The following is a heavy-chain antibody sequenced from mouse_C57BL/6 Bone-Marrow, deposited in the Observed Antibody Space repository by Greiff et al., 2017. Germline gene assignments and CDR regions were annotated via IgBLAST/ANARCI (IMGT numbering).Heavy chain of an antibody. CDR1: GYTFTSYT. CDR2: INPSSGYT. D-gene: IGHD2-10*02. J-gene: IGHJ3*01. Sequence: QVQLQQSGAELARPGASVKMSCKASGYTFTSYTMHWVKQRPGQGLEWIGYINPSSGYTTSNQKFKDKATLTADKSSSTAYIHLSSLTSEEYAVYYCARSVWVFAYWGQGTLVTVSA. CDR3: ARSVWVFAY. V-gene: IGHV1-4*01.